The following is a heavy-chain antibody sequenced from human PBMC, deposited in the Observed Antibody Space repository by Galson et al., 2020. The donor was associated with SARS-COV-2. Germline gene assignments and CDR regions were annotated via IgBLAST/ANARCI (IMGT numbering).Heavy chain of an antibody. Sequence: ASETLSLTCTVSGGSISTYYWSWIRQPPGKGLEWIGYLYYGGNTNYNPSLQSRVTISVDTSKSQLSLKLNSVTAADTAVYYCARLPVVRGGDSWGQGILVTVTS. D-gene: IGHD3-10*01. V-gene: IGHV4-59*08. CDR1: GGSISTYY. CDR2: LYYGGNT. J-gene: IGHJ4*02. CDR3: ARLPVVRGGDS.